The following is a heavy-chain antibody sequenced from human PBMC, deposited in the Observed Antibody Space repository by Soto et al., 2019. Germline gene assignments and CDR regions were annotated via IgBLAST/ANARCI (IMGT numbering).Heavy chain of an antibody. CDR2: ICCSGST. CDR1: GVSMSSSSYC. CDR3: ARHVTTVGPDS. Sequence: SETLSLTCTVFGVSMSSSSYCWGCIRQPPGKGLEWIGSICCSGSTYYNPSVRSRVTISVATSNNLLSLNLISATAAATAVYDRARHVTTVGPDSWGEGTLVTPSS. J-gene: IGHJ5*01. D-gene: IGHD4-4*01. V-gene: IGHV4-39*01.